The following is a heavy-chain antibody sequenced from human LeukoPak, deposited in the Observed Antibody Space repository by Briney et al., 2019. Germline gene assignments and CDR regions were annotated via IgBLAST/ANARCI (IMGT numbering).Heavy chain of an antibody. J-gene: IGHJ4*02. CDR3: ASQKGPGITMIVADLDY. V-gene: IGHV1-69*05. Sequence: GASAKVSCKASGGTFSSYAISWVRQAPGQGLEWMGRIIPIFGTANYAQKFQGRVTITTDESTSTAYMELSSLRSEDTAVYYCASQKGPGITMIVADLDYWGQGTLVTVSS. CDR2: IIPIFGTA. CDR1: GGTFSSYA. D-gene: IGHD3-22*01.